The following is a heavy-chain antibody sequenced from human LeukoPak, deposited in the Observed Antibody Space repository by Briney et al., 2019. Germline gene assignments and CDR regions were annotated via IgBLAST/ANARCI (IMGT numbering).Heavy chain of an antibody. J-gene: IGHJ6*03. V-gene: IGHV1-18*01. CDR3: ARHYGVYYYYFYMDV. Sequence: GASVKVSCKASGYTFTSYGISWVRQAPGQGLEWMGWISAYNGNTNYGQKFQGRVTMTTDTSTTTPYMELRSLTSDDTAVYYCARHYGVYYYYFYMDVWGEGTTVTVSS. CDR1: GYTFTSYG. D-gene: IGHD4-17*01. CDR2: ISAYNGNT.